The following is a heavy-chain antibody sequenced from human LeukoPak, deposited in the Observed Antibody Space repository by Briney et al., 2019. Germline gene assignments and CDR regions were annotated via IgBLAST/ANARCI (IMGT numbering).Heavy chain of an antibody. D-gene: IGHD4/OR15-4a*01. J-gene: IGHJ4*02. CDR2: ISYDGSNK. V-gene: IGHV3-30*14. CDR3: ARRAGAYSHPYDY. CDR1: GFTFDDYW. Sequence: LPGGSLRLSCGASGFTFDDYWMSWVRQAPGKGLEWVAVISYDGSNKYYADSVKGRFTISRDNSKNTLYLQMNGLRADDTAVYYCARRAGAYSHPYDYWGQGTLVTVSS.